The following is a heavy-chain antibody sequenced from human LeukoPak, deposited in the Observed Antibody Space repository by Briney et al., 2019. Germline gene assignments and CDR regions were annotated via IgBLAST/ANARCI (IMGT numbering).Heavy chain of an antibody. V-gene: IGHV1-18*01. CDR3: ARSHYYYDSSGYPTDYYYYYGMDV. J-gene: IGHJ6*02. Sequence: ASVKVSCKASGYTFTSYGISWVRQAPGQGLEWMGWISAYNGNTNYAQKLQGRVTMTTDTSTSTAYMELRSLRSDDTAVYYCARSHYYYDSSGYPTDYYYYYGMDVWGQGTTVTVSS. CDR2: ISAYNGNT. CDR1: GYTFTSYG. D-gene: IGHD3-22*01.